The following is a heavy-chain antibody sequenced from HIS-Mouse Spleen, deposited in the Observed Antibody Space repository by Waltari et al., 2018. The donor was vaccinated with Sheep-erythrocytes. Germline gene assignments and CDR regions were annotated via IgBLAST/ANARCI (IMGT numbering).Heavy chain of an antibody. CDR2: IYYSGST. D-gene: IGHD3-22*01. CDR3: ARLYYYDSSGYYFDY. CDR1: GGSISSRSYY. J-gene: IGHJ4*02. V-gene: IGHV4-39*01. Sequence: QLQLPESGPGLVKPSETLSLTCTVSGGSISSRSYYWGWIRQPPGKGLEWIGSIYYSGSTYYNPSLKSRVTISVDTSKNQFSLKLSSVTAADTAVYYCARLYYYDSSGYYFDYWGQGTLVTVSS.